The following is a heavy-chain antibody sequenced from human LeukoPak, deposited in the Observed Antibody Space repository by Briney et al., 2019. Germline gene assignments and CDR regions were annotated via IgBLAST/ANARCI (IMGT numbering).Heavy chain of an antibody. J-gene: IGHJ4*02. CDR1: GFTFSSFA. Sequence: GGSLRLSCAASGFTFSSFAMSWVRQSPGEGLEWVSGISSSGGSTYYADSVKGRFTISRDNSKNTLYLQMHSLRAEDTAVYYRAKAGRGYSFGYYLDYWGQGTLVTVSS. CDR2: ISSSGGST. D-gene: IGHD5-18*01. V-gene: IGHV3-23*01. CDR3: AKAGRGYSFGYYLDY.